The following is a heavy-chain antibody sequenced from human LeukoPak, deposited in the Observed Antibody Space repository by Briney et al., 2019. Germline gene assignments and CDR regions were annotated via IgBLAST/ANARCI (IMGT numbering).Heavy chain of an antibody. J-gene: IGHJ5*02. D-gene: IGHD6-6*01. CDR2: ISGDGGST. CDR1: GFTFHDYA. Sequence: GGSLTLSCAAPGFTFHDYAMHWVRQAPGKGLEWVSLISGDGGSTYYADSVKGRFTISRDNSKNSLYLQMNSLRTEDTALYYCAKDYQASRDIAARAPFDPWGQGTLVTVSS. V-gene: IGHV3-43*02. CDR3: AKDYQASRDIAARAPFDP.